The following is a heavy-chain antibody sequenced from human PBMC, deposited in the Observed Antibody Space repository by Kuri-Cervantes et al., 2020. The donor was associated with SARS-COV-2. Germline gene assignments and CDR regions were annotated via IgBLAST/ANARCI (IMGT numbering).Heavy chain of an antibody. CDR2: IRSKAYGGTT. CDR3: TRADFWSGYYGY. CDR1: GFTFGDYA. J-gene: IGHJ4*02. V-gene: IGHV3-49*04. Sequence: GESLKISCPASGFTFGDYAMSWVRQAPGKGLEWVGFIRSKAYGGTTEYAASVKGRFTISRDDSKSIAYLQMNSLKTEDTAVYYCTRADFWSGYYGYWGQGTLVTVSS. D-gene: IGHD3-3*01.